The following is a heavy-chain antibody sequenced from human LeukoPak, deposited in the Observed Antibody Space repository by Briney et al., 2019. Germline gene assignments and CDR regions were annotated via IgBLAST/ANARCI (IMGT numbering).Heavy chain of an antibody. D-gene: IGHD1-26*01. CDR3: ARDRPRGGGSYGYFDY. V-gene: IGHV4-30-4*08. CDR2: IYYSGST. Sequence: SETLSLTCTVSGGSISSGDYYWSWVRQPPGRGREWMGYIYYSGSTYYNPSLKSRVTISVDTSKNQCSLTLSSVTAADTAVYYCARDRPRGGGSYGYFDYWGQGTLVTVSS. J-gene: IGHJ4*02. CDR1: GGSISSGDYY.